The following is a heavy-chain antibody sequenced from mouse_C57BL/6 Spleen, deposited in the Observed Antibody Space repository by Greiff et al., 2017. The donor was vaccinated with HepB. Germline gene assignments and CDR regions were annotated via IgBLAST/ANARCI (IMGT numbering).Heavy chain of an antibody. D-gene: IGHD1-1*01. V-gene: IGHV1-15*01. CDR3: TRYYYGSSLYAMDY. J-gene: IGHJ4*01. Sequence: QVQLQQSGAELVRPVASVTLSCKASGYTFTDYEMHWVKQTPVHGLEWIGAIDPDTGGTAYNQKFKGKAILTADKSSSTAYMELRSLTSEDSAVYYCTRYYYGSSLYAMDYWGQGTSVTVSS. CDR2: IDPDTGGT. CDR1: GYTFTDYE.